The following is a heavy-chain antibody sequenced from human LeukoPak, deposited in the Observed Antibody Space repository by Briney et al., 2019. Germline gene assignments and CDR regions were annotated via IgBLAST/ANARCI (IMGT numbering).Heavy chain of an antibody. D-gene: IGHD5-24*01. CDR1: AYSFTSYW. Sequence: GESLKISCKGSAYSFTSYWISWVRQMPGKGLEWMGRIAPSDSYTNYSPSFQGRVTISADKSISTAYLQWASLKASDTAMYYCASLEMATDYWGQGTLVTVSS. CDR2: IAPSDSYT. V-gene: IGHV5-10-1*01. CDR3: ASLEMATDY. J-gene: IGHJ4*02.